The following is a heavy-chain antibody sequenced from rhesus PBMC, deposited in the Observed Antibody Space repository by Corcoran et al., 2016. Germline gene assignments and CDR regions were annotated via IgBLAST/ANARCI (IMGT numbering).Heavy chain of an antibody. Sequence: QLQLQESGPGLVKPSETLSLTCAVSGVSISSNWWSWIRQPPGKGLEWIGRISGRDGGTNYNPSLTSRVTTSTDTSKNQFSLKLSSVTAADTAVFYCARDWCHGSGCSSLDVWGRGVLVTVSS. CDR2: ISGRDGGT. CDR1: GVSISSNW. D-gene: IGHD2-21*01. V-gene: IGHV4-173*01. CDR3: ARDWCHGSGCSSLDV. J-gene: IGHJ5-2*02.